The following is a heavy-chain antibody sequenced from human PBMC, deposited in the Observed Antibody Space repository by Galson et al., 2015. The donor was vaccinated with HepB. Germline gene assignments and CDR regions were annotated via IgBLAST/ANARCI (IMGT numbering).Heavy chain of an antibody. J-gene: IGHJ4*02. Sequence: QSGAEVKKPGESLKISCKGSGYSFTSYWIGWVRQMPGKGLEWMGIIYPGDSDTRYSPSFQGQVTISADKSISTAYLQWSSLKASDAAMYYCARHAGYSGYDFPFDYWGQGTPVTVSS. V-gene: IGHV5-51*01. CDR2: IYPGDSDT. CDR1: GYSFTSYW. CDR3: ARHAGYSGYDFPFDY. D-gene: IGHD5-12*01.